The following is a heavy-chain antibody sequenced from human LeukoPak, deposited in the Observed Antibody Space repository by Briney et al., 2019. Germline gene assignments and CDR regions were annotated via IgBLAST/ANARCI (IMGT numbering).Heavy chain of an antibody. CDR3: ARGPADP. V-gene: IGHV3-48*01. CDR2: ISDSSHAI. CDR1: GFTFSSYS. Sequence: PGGSLRLSCAASGFTFSSYSMIWVRQAPGKGLEWVSYISDSSHAIYHADSVKGRFTISRDNAKDSLYLQMNSLRAEDTAVYYCARGPADPWGQGTLVTVSS. J-gene: IGHJ5*02.